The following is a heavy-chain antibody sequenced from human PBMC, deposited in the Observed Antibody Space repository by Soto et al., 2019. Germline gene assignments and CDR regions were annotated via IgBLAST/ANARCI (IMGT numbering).Heavy chain of an antibody. CDR3: AKDQRLRFLEWLLPDY. CDR1: VFTFSSYG. D-gene: IGHD3-3*01. V-gene: IGHV3-30*18. Sequence: GWSLRLSCAASVFTFSSYGMHWVRQAPGKGLEWVAVISYDGSNKYYADSVKGRFTISRDNSKNTLYLQMNSLRAEDTAVYYCAKDQRLRFLEWLLPDYWGQGTLVTVSS. CDR2: ISYDGSNK. J-gene: IGHJ4*02.